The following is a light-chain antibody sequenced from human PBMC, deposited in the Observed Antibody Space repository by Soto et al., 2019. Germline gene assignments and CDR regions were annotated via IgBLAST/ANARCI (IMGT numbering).Light chain of an antibody. Sequence: EMLMTQSPASLSVSPGEKVSLSCWASQSVTNKLAWYQQRPGQPPRLLLYDASTRATGVPATFSGSGYGTDFALTISSLQSEDLGFYYCLQYHYWPWTFGQGTKVDI. CDR2: DAS. CDR1: QSVTNK. CDR3: LQYHYWPWT. J-gene: IGKJ1*01. V-gene: IGKV3-15*01.